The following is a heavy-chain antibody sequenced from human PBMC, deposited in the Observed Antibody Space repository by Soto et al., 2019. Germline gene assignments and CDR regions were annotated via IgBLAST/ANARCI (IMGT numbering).Heavy chain of an antibody. Sequence: EVQLLESGGGLLQPGGSLRLSCAASGLTFSSYAMNWFRQAPGKGLEWVPAISGSGGSTYYADSGKGRFTISRDNSMNTLFLQMNSVCADDTAVYYCAKEDDGSRSYFRNALDYWGRGALVTVSS. CDR3: AKEDDGSRSYFRNALDY. J-gene: IGHJ4*02. D-gene: IGHD3-10*01. CDR1: GLTFSSYA. CDR2: ISGSGGST. V-gene: IGHV3-23*01.